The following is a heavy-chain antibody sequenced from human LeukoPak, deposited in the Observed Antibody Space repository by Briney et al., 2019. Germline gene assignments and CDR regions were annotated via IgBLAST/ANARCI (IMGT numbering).Heavy chain of an antibody. CDR2: TNPSGGST. V-gene: IGHV1-46*01. CDR3: ARAVAGTGYYYYYYMDV. J-gene: IGHJ6*03. D-gene: IGHD6-19*01. Sequence: GASVKVSCKASGYTFTSYYMHWVRQAPGQGLEWMGITNPSGGSTSYAQKFQGRVTMTRDTSTSTVYMELSSLRSEDTAVYYCARAVAGTGYYYYYYMDVWGKGTTVTISS. CDR1: GYTFTSYY.